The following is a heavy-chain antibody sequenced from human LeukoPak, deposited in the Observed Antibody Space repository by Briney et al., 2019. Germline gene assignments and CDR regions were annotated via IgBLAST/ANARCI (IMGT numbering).Heavy chain of an antibody. CDR1: GGSINSYY. J-gene: IGHJ4*02. CDR3: ARGKLRYFDWLPLPDY. CDR2: IYYSGST. Sequence: PSETLSLTCTVSGGSINSYYWSWIRQPPGKGLEWIGYIYYSGSTNYNPSLKSRVTISVDTSKNQFSLKLSSVTAADTAVYYCARGKLRYFDWLPLPDYWGQGTLVTVSS. D-gene: IGHD3-9*01. V-gene: IGHV4-59*01.